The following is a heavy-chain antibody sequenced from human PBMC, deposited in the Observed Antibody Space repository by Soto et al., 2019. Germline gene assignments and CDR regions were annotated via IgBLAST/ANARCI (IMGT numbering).Heavy chain of an antibody. CDR1: GFTFSDNY. CDR2: SRNRVNSHTT. V-gene: IGHV3-72*01. J-gene: IGHJ6*01. D-gene: IGHD1-26*01. CDR3: TRGLLGGAPSYTFHGMDV. Sequence: EVQLVESGGGLVQPGGSLRLSCAASGFTFSDNYMDWVRQAPGKGREWVARSRNRVNSHTTEYAAPVKGRFTISRDESKSSLYLQMNSLKIEDTAVYYCTRGLLGGAPSYTFHGMDVWGQGTTVTVSS.